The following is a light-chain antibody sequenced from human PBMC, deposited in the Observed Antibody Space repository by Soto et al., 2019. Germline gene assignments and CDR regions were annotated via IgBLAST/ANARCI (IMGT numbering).Light chain of an antibody. V-gene: IGKV1-17*01. Sequence: DIQMTQSPSSLSASVGDRVTVTCGASQGIRNDLVWYQQKPGKAPKRLIYAASSLQSGVPSRLRGSRSGTELTITISSLQPEDFETYYCQQADSFPQTFGQGTKVDIK. CDR1: QGIRND. J-gene: IGKJ1*01. CDR3: QQADSFPQT. CDR2: AAS.